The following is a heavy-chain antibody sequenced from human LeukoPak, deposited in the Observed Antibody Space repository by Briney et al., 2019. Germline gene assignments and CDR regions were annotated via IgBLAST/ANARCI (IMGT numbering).Heavy chain of an antibody. CDR3: ASAYYDFWSGYKPLDY. V-gene: IGHV4-34*01. D-gene: IGHD3-3*01. CDR1: GGSFSGYY. J-gene: IGHJ4*02. Sequence: SETLSLTCAVDGGSFSGYYGSWLRQPPGNGLEWIGEIDHSGSTNYNPSLKSRVTISVDTSKNQFSLKLSPLTAADTAVYYCASAYYDFWSGYKPLDYWGQGTLVTVSS. CDR2: IDHSGST.